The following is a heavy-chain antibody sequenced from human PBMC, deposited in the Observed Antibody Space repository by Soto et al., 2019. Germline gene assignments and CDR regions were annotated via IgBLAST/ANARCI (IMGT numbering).Heavy chain of an antibody. CDR2: IKSKTDGGTT. J-gene: IGHJ5*02. CDR1: GFTFSNAW. D-gene: IGHD1-1*01. CDR3: TTELERQDWFDP. V-gene: IGHV3-15*01. Sequence: GGSLRLSCAASGFTFSNAWMSWVRQAPGKGLEWVGRIKSKTDGGTTDYAAPVKGRFTISRDDSKNTLYLQMNSLKTEDTAVYYCTTELERQDWFDPWGQGTLVTVSS.